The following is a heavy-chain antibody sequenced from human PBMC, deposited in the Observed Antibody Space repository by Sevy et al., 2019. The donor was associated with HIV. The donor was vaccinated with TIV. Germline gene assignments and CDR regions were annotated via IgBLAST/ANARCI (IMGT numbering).Heavy chain of an antibody. CDR2: IYYSGGT. D-gene: IGHD6-13*01. J-gene: IGHJ6*03. CDR3: ARVAIAAAGTIAYYYYYMDV. Sequence: SETLSLTCTVSGGSISSYYWSWIRQPPGKGLEWIGYIYYSGGTNYNPSLKSRVTISVDTSKNQFSLKLSSVTAADTAVYYCARVAIAAAGTIAYYYYYMDVWGKGTTVTVSS. CDR1: GGSISSYY. V-gene: IGHV4-59*01.